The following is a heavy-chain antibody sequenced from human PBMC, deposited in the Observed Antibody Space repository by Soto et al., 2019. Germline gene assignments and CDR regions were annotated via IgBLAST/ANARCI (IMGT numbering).Heavy chain of an antibody. Sequence: SETLSLTCTVSGGSISSSGYYWGWIRQPPGKGLEWVGSIYYSGSTYYNPSLKSRVTISVDTSKNQLSLKLSSVTAADTAVYYRAGINTTVNKDFDYWGQGPLVTVYS. D-gene: IGHD4-17*01. CDR2: IYYSGST. CDR1: GGSISSSGYY. CDR3: AGINTTVNKDFDY. J-gene: IGHJ4*02. V-gene: IGHV4-39*01.